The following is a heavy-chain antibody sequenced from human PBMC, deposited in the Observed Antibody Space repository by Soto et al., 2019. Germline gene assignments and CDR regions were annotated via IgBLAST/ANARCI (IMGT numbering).Heavy chain of an antibody. V-gene: IGHV3-48*01. J-gene: IGHJ3*01. CDR3: ARDQLYYNDISGRPLNAFDV. Sequence: GGSQRLSRTASEFTCRNYGMNWVRQAPGKGLEWVSYIGIGSSTKYYADSVKGRFTISRDNAKNSLYLQMNSLRAEDTAVYYCARDQLYYNDISGRPLNAFDVWGQGTMVTVSS. D-gene: IGHD3-22*01. CDR2: IGIGSSTK. CDR1: EFTCRNYG.